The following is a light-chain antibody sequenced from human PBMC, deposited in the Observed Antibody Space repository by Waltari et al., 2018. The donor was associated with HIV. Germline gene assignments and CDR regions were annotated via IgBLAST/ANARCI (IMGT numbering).Light chain of an antibody. V-gene: IGKV3D-20*01. CDR3: QQYGSSPLT. J-gene: IGKJ4*01. Sequence: EIVLTQSPATLSLSPGERATLSCGASQSISNNYLAWYQQKPGQAPRFLIYDASNRATGIADRFRGNGSGTDFTLTITRLEPEDFAVYYCQQYGSSPLTFGGGTKVEIK. CDR1: QSISNNY. CDR2: DAS.